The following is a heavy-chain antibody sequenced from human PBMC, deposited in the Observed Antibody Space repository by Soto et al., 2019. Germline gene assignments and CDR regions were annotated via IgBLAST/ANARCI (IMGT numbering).Heavy chain of an antibody. V-gene: IGHV3-30*18. CDR3: AKVESGQPKAFYS. CDR2: ISHDGQNI. Sequence: QEQLVESGGGVVQPGRSLRLSCAASGFAFSNQGMHWVRRAPGKGLEWVALISHDGQNIYYADSVKGRFAVSRDNSKNILFLQLSSLRLNDTAVYYCAKVESGQPKAFYSWGLGTMVTVSS. D-gene: IGHD3-3*01. J-gene: IGHJ5*02. CDR1: GFAFSNQG.